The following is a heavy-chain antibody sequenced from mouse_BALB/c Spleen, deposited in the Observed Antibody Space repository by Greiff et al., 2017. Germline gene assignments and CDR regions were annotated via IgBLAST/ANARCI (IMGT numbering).Heavy chain of an antibody. J-gene: IGHJ2*01. CDR3: ARQFRYDFDY. CDR1: GFTFSSYG. CDR2: ISSGGSYT. Sequence: EVQVVESGGDLVKPGGSLKLSCAASGFTFSSYGMSWVRQTPDKRLEWVATISSGGSYTYYPDSVKGRFTISRDNAKNTLYLQMSSLKSEDTAMYYCARQFRYDFDYWGQGTTLTVSS. D-gene: IGHD2-14*01. V-gene: IGHV5-6*01.